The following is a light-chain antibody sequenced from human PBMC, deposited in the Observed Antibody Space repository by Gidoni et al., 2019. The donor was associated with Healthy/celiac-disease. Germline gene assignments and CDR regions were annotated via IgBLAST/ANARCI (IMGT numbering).Light chain of an antibody. Sequence: DIHMTQSPSSLSASVGDRVTITCRASQSISSYLNWYQQKPGKATKLLIYAASSMQSGVPSRFSGSGSGTAFTLTISSLQPEDFANYYCQQSYSTQYTFGQGTKLEIK. V-gene: IGKV1-39*01. CDR3: QQSYSTQYT. CDR1: QSISSY. CDR2: AAS. J-gene: IGKJ2*01.